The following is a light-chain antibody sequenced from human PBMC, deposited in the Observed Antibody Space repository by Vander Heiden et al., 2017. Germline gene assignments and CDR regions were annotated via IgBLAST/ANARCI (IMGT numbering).Light chain of an antibody. J-gene: IGLJ1*01. V-gene: IGLV3-1*01. CDR3: QAWDSTTAKV. CDR2: QDS. CDR1: NLGNKY. Sequence: YELTQPTSVSVSPGQTASITCSGHNLGNKYVAWYQQKPGQPPVVVIFQDSERPSGIPDRFSGSNSGNTATLTISGAREVDEADYYCQAWDSTTAKVFGTGTKVTVL.